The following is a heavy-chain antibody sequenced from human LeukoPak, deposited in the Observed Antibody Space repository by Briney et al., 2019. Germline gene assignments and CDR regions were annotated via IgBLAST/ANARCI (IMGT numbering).Heavy chain of an antibody. CDR2: ISYDGSNK. CDR1: GFTFSSYG. Sequence: GGSLRLSCAASGFTFSSYGMQWVRQAPGKGLEWVAVISYDGSNKYYADSVKGRFTISRDNSKNTLYLQMNSLRAEDTAVYYCAGGPTAMAALDYWGQGTLVTVSS. CDR3: AGGPTAMAALDY. J-gene: IGHJ4*02. D-gene: IGHD5-18*01. V-gene: IGHV3-30*03.